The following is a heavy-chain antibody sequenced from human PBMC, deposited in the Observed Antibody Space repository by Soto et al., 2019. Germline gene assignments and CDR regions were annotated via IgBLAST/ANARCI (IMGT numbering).Heavy chain of an antibody. Sequence: EVQLVESGGGLVKPGGSLTLSCAASGFDFSSYSMNWVRQAPGKGLEWVSSINEASSYIYYAHSLRGRFTISRDNATALLYLQMTSLPEQALALYFCARDFVCDFRSGYMDVWGDGARLTGSS. D-gene: IGHD2-21*01. CDR1: GFDFSSYS. CDR2: INEASSYI. CDR3: ARDFVCDFRSGYMDV. V-gene: IGHV3-21*02. J-gene: IGHJ6*03.